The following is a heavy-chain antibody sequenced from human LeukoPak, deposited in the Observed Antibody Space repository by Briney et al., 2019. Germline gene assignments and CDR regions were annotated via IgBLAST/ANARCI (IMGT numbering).Heavy chain of an antibody. Sequence: ASVKVSCKASGYTLTSHYMHWVRQAPGQGLEWMGIINPSGGSKNYAQKFQGRVTMTRDTSTSTVYMELSSLRSEDTAVYYCARDHPYDSSSGDAFDIWGQGTMVTVSS. V-gene: IGHV1-46*01. CDR3: ARDHPYDSSSGDAFDI. CDR1: GYTLTSHY. D-gene: IGHD3-22*01. J-gene: IGHJ3*02. CDR2: INPSGGSK.